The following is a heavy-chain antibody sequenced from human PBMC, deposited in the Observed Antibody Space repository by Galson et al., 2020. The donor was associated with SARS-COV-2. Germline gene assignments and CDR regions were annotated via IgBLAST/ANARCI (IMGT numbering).Heavy chain of an antibody. J-gene: IGHJ6*03. D-gene: IGHD3-16*01. CDR1: GFTFSSYA. CDR2: ISYDGSNK. Sequence: GGSLRLSCAASGFTFSSYAMHWVRQAPGKGLEWVAVISYDGSNKYYADSVKGRFTISRDNSKNTLYLQMNSLRAEDTAVYYCARDMGGYMDVWGEGTTVTVSS. CDR3: ARDMGGYMDV. V-gene: IGHV3-30-3*01.